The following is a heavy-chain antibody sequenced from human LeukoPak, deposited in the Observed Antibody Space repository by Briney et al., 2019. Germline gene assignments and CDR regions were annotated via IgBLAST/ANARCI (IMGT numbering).Heavy chain of an antibody. CDR2: MNPNSGNT. V-gene: IGHV1-8*01. CDR3: ASRWGYSSGLGDY. D-gene: IGHD6-19*01. Sequence: ASVKVSCKASGYTFTSYDINWVRQATGQGLEWMGWMNPNSGNTGYAQKFQGRVTMTTDTSTSTAYMELRSLRSDDTAVYYCASRWGYSSGLGDYWGQGTLVTVSS. J-gene: IGHJ4*02. CDR1: GYTFTSYD.